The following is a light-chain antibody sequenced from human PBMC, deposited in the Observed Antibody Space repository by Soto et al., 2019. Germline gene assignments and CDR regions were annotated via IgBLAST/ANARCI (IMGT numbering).Light chain of an antibody. Sequence: DIQMTQSPSSLSASVGDRVTITCRGSQGISSWLAWYQQKPGKAPRLLIYKASSLASGVPSRFIGSGSGTEFTLTISSLQPDDFATYYCQHYNSYSLFGQGTKVDIK. CDR2: KAS. CDR3: QHYNSYSL. CDR1: QGISSW. V-gene: IGKV1-5*03. J-gene: IGKJ1*01.